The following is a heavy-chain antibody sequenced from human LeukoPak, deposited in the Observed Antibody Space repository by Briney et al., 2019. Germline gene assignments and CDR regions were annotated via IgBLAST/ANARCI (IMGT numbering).Heavy chain of an antibody. D-gene: IGHD3-22*01. Sequence: GGSLRLSCAASGFTFSRYWMSWVRQAPGKGLEWVANIQQDGSEKYDVDSVKGRFTISRDNAKNSLYLQMNSLRAEDTAVYYCAREGVVITGGYYYYYMDVWGKGTTVTVSS. CDR1: GFTFSRYW. J-gene: IGHJ6*03. CDR2: IQQDGSEK. V-gene: IGHV3-7*01. CDR3: AREGVVITGGYYYYYMDV.